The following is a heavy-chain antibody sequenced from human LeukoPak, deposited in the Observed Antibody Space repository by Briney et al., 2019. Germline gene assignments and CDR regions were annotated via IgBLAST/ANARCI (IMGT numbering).Heavy chain of an antibody. CDR3: ASTXFGELXXXXFDY. V-gene: IGHV4-59*08. J-gene: IGHJ4*02. Sequence: SETLSLTCTVSGGSISIYYWSWIRQPPGEGLEWIGYVHYSGSTDYNPSLKSRVTISVDTSKNQFSLKLSSVTAADTAVYYCASTXFGELXXXXFDYWGQGTLVTVSS. D-gene: IGHD3-10*01. CDR1: GGSISIYY. CDR2: VHYSGST.